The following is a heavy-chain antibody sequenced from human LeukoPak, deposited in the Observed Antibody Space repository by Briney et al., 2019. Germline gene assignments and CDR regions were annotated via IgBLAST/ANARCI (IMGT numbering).Heavy chain of an antibody. CDR1: GFTVSSNY. CDR3: TRTFLSGDGYKVGYFDY. D-gene: IGHD5-24*01. CDR2: IYSSGST. Sequence: GGSLRLSCAASGFTVSSNYMSWVRQAPGKGLEWVSLIYSSGSTYYSDSVKGRFSISRDNSKNTLFLLMNSLTAEDTAMYYCTRTFLSGDGYKVGYFDYWGQGTLVTVSS. V-gene: IGHV3-53*01. J-gene: IGHJ4*02.